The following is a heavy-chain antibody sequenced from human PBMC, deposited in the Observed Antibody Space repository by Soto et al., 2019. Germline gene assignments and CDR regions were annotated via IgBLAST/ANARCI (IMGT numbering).Heavy chain of an antibody. J-gene: IGHJ4*02. CDR2: INHSGST. CDR3: ARVPFFGSSSAFDY. Sequence: PSETLSLTCAVYGGSFSGYYWSWIRQPPGKGLEWIGEINHSGSTNYNPSLKSRVTISVDTSKNQFSLKLSSVTAADTAVYYCARVPFFGSSSAFDYWGQGTLVTVSS. D-gene: IGHD6-6*01. CDR1: GGSFSGYY. V-gene: IGHV4-34*01.